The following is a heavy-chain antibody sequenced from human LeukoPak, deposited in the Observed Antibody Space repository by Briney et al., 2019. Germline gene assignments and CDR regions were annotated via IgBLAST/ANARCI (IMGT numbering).Heavy chain of an antibody. V-gene: IGHV4-34*01. J-gene: IGHJ5*02. CDR1: GGSFSGYY. CDR2: INHSGST. D-gene: IGHD6-19*01. CDR3: ARVGTYSSGPRYDWFDP. Sequence: SETLSLTCAVYGGSFSGYYWSWIRQPPGKGLEWIGEINHSGSTNYNPSLKSRVTISVDTSKNQFSLKLSSVTAADTAVYYCARVGTYSSGPRYDWFDPWGQGTPVTVSS.